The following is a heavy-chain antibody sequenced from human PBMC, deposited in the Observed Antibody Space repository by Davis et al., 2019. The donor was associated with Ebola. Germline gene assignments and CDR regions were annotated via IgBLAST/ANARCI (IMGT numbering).Heavy chain of an antibody. CDR1: GFTFSGSA. J-gene: IGHJ6*02. V-gene: IGHV3-73*01. CDR2: IRSKANSYAT. D-gene: IGHD3-10*01. CDR3: TRPDGISGDYYYGMDV. Sequence: GESLKISCAASGFTFSGSAMHWVRQASGKGLEWVGRIRSKANSYATAYAASVKGRFTISRDDSKNTAYLQMNSLKTEDTAVYYCTRPDGISGDYYYGMDVWGQGTTVTVSS.